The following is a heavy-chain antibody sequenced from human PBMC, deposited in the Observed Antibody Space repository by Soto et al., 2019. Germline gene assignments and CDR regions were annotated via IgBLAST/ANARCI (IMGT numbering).Heavy chain of an antibody. CDR3: AAELGFGKLSVV. CDR2: IIPLFGTT. CDR1: GDTFTNCV. J-gene: IGHJ6*02. D-gene: IGHD3-10*01. V-gene: IGHV1-69*01. Sequence: QVQVVQSGVEVRRPGSSVKVSCKASGDTFTNCVISWVRQAPGQGLEWLGGIIPLFGTTDFAQRFQGRLTITTDESTTTAYMELSRLRSDDTATYYCAAELGFGKLSVVWGQGTTVIVSS.